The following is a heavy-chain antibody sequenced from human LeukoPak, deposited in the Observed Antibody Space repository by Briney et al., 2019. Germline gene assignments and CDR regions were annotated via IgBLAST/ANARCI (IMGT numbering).Heavy chain of an antibody. Sequence: GGSLRLSCDASGVTSGVPFSLHWMHWVRQAPGKGLFWVSHISGDGSLRTYADSVKGRFTIFRDNAKNTLHLQMDSLGAEDTAVYYCATDHYYTLNVWGQGTTVTVSS. D-gene: IGHD3-9*01. V-gene: IGHV3-74*01. CDR2: ISGDGSLR. J-gene: IGHJ6*02. CDR1: GVPFSLHW. CDR3: ATDHYYTLNV.